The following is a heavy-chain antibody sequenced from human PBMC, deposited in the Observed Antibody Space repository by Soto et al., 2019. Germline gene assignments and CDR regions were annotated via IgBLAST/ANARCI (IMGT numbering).Heavy chain of an antibody. Sequence: QVQLVQSGAEVKKPGASVKVSCKASGYTFTSYGISWVRQAPGQGLEWMGWISAYNGNTNYAQKLQGRVTMTTDTATSTAYMELRSLRADDTAVYYCARGYCSGGSCYHNWFDPWGQGTLVTVSS. CDR2: ISAYNGNT. CDR3: ARGYCSGGSCYHNWFDP. D-gene: IGHD2-15*01. CDR1: GYTFTSYG. J-gene: IGHJ5*02. V-gene: IGHV1-18*01.